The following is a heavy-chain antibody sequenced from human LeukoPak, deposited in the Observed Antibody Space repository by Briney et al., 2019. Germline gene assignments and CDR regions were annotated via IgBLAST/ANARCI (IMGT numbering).Heavy chain of an antibody. CDR3: AGGGLSQWLGSTPLTYYYYYGMDV. CDR1: GFTFSSYA. J-gene: IGHJ6*02. Sequence: GGSLRLSCAASGFTFSSYAMSWVRQAPGKGLEWVSAISGSGGSTYYADSVKGRFTISRDNSKNTLYLQMNSLRAEDTAVYYCAGGGLSQWLGSTPLTYYYYYGMDVWGQGTTVTVSS. D-gene: IGHD6-19*01. V-gene: IGHV3-23*01. CDR2: ISGSGGST.